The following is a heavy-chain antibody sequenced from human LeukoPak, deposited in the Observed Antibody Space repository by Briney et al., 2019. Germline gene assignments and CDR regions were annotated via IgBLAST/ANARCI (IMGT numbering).Heavy chain of an antibody. CDR3: AKGMATYGSGTLFDY. CDR2: ISSSSSYI. J-gene: IGHJ4*02. D-gene: IGHD3-10*01. V-gene: IGHV3-21*01. Sequence: GGSLRLSCAASGFSLSSMNWVRQAPGKGLEWVSSISSSSSYIYYADSVKGRFTVSRDNARNSLYLEMNSLRAEDTAVYYCAKGMATYGSGTLFDYWGQGTLVTVSS. CDR1: GFSLSS.